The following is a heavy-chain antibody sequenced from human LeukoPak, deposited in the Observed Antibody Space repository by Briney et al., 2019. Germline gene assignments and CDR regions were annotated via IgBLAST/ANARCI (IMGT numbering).Heavy chain of an antibody. J-gene: IGHJ4*02. Sequence: PSETLSLTCTVSGGSISSSSYYWGWIRQPPGKGLAWIGSIYYSGSTYYNPSLKSRVTISVDTSKNQFSLKLSSATAADTAVYYCARGRRGVLRCPEYWGQGTLVTVSS. CDR1: GGSISSSSYY. V-gene: IGHV4-39*01. CDR2: IYYSGST. D-gene: IGHD4-17*01. CDR3: ARGRRGVLRCPEY.